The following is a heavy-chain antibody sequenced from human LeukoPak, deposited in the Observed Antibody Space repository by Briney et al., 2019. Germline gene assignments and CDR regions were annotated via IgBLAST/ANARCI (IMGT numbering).Heavy chain of an antibody. CDR2: INHRGST. J-gene: IGHJ3*02. Sequence: SETLSLTCAVYGGSFSGYYWSWIRQPPGKGLEWIGEINHRGSTNYNPSLKSRVTISVDTSKNQFSLKLNSVTAADTAVYYCARGLNRGDAFDIWGQGTMVTVSS. V-gene: IGHV4-34*01. D-gene: IGHD3-16*01. CDR3: ARGLNRGDAFDI. CDR1: GGSFSGYY.